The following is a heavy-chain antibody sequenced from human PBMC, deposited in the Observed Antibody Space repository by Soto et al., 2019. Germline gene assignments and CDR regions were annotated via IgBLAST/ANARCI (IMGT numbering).Heavy chain of an antibody. CDR1: GGSISTYY. CDR3: ARGGACSSTTCYYYFDS. J-gene: IGHJ4*02. Sequence: SETLSLTCSVSGGSISTYYWSWVRQPPGMGLEWIGYISYSGSTYYSPSLKSRFIISMDKSKNQFSLRLSSVTAADTAVYYCARGGACSSTTCYYYFDSWGQGTLVTVSS. V-gene: IGHV4-59*12. D-gene: IGHD2-2*01. CDR2: ISYSGST.